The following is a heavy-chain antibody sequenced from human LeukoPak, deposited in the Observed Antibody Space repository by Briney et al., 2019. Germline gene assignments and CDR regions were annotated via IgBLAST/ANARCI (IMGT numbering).Heavy chain of an antibody. CDR1: GLTFSSYA. D-gene: IGHD4/OR15-4a*01. Sequence: GESLRLSCAASGLTFSSYAMSWVRQAPGKGLEWVSAISGSGGSTYYADSVKGRFTISRDNSKNTLYLQMNSLRAEDTAVYYCARMNFGDFFDYWGQGTLVTVSS. V-gene: IGHV3-23*01. J-gene: IGHJ4*02. CDR3: ARMNFGDFFDY. CDR2: ISGSGGST.